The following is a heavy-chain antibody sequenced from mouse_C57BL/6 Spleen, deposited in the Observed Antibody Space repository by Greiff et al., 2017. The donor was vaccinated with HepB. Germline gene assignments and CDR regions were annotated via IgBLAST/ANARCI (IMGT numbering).Heavy chain of an antibody. J-gene: IGHJ3*01. CDR2: ISGGGGNT. V-gene: IGHV5-9*01. D-gene: IGHD3-2*02. CDR3: ARERGQLRLLFAY. Sequence: EVKVVESGGGLVKPGGSLKLSCAASGFTFSSYTMSWVRQTPEKRLEWVATISGGGGNTYYPDSVKGRFTISRDNAKNTLYLQMSSLRSEDTALYYCARERGQLRLLFAYWGQGTLVTVSA. CDR1: GFTFSSYT.